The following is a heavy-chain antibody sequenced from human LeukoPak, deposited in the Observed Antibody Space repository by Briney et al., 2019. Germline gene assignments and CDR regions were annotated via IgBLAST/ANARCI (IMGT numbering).Heavy chain of an antibody. CDR2: INPNSGGT. D-gene: IGHD2-15*01. CDR3: AREDCSGGSCYSAFDY. J-gene: IGHJ4*02. CDR1: GNTFSGYH. V-gene: IGHV1-2*02. Sequence: ASVKVSCKASGNTFSGYHMHWVRQAPGQGLEWMGWINPNSGGTNYAQKFQGRVTMTRDTSISTAYMELSRLRSDDTAVYYCAREDCSGGSCYSAFDYWGQGTLVTVSS.